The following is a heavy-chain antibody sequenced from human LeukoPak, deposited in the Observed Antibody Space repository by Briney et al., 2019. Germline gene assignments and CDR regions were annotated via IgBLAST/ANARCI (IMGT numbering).Heavy chain of an antibody. Sequence: GGSLRLSCAASGFIFSSYWMMWVRQAPGKGLEWVANIKQDGSEKYYVDSVKGRFTISRDNAKNSLYLQMISLRVEDTAVYYCATGGGNLDLYFDLWGRGTLVTVSS. CDR2: IKQDGSEK. J-gene: IGHJ2*01. D-gene: IGHD4-23*01. V-gene: IGHV3-7*05. CDR1: GFIFSSYW. CDR3: ATGGGNLDLYFDL.